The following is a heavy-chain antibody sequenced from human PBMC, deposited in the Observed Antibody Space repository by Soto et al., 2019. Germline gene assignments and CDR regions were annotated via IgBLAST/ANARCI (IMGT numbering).Heavy chain of an antibody. V-gene: IGHV3-23*01. J-gene: IGHJ3*02. CDR3: AKVLGYDFWSGYHDAFDI. CDR2: ISGSGGST. D-gene: IGHD3-3*01. CDR1: GFTFSSYA. Sequence: GGSLRLSCAASGFTFSSYAMSWVRQAPGKGLEWVSAISGSGGSTYYADSVKGRFTISRDNSKNTLYLQMNSLRAEDTAVYYCAKVLGYDFWSGYHDAFDIWGKGTMVTVSS.